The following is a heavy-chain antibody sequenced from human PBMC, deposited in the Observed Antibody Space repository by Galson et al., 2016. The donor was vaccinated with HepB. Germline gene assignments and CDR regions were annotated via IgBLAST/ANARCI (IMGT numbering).Heavy chain of an antibody. V-gene: IGHV3-66*01. Sequence: SLRLSCAASGVTVSNNYMSWVRQAPGRGLESVSVIYSGGETYYADSVKGRFTISRDNSKNTVFLQMNSLRAEDTAVYYCARDTWTWNGGQGTLVSVSS. CDR2: IYSGGET. D-gene: IGHD3/OR15-3a*01. J-gene: IGHJ4*02. CDR1: GVTVSNNY. CDR3: ARDTWTWN.